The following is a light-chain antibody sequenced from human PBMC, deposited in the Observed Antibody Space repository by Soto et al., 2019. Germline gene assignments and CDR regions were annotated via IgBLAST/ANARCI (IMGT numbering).Light chain of an antibody. CDR2: AAS. CDR3: QQYGGSPPWT. J-gene: IGKJ1*01. V-gene: IGKV3-20*01. CDR1: HSVANNY. Sequence: IVMTQSPATLSVSPGERATISCRASHSVANNYLAWYQQKHGQAPRLIIFAASSRATGVPHRFTASGSGTDFTLTISRVEPEDFAVYFCQQYGGSPPWTFGQGTKVDI.